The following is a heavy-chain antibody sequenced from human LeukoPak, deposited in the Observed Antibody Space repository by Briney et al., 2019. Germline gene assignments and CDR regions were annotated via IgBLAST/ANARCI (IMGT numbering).Heavy chain of an antibody. V-gene: IGHV3-30*18. J-gene: IGHJ4*02. CDR3: AKDMFPYYYGSGSYYLKPDY. CDR1: GFTFSSYG. CDR2: ISYDGSNK. Sequence: GGSLRLSCAASGFTFSSYGMHWVRQAPGKGLEWVAVISYDGSNKYYADSVKGRFTISRDNSKNTLYLQMNSLRAEDTAVYYCAKDMFPYYYGSGSYYLKPDYWGQGTLVTVSS. D-gene: IGHD3-10*01.